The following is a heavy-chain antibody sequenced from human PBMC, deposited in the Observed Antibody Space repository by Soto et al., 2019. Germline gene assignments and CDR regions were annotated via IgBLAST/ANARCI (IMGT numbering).Heavy chain of an antibody. CDR3: ASPQIAFYDWFDP. J-gene: IGHJ5*02. Sequence: QLQLQESGPGLVKPSETLSLTCTVSGGSISSSSYYWGWIRQPPGKGLEWIGSIYYSGSTYYNPSLKSRVTISVDTSKTPFPLKLSSVTAADTAVYYCASPQIAFYDWFDPWGPGTLVTVSS. D-gene: IGHD3-22*01. CDR2: IYYSGST. V-gene: IGHV4-39*01. CDR1: GGSISSSSYY.